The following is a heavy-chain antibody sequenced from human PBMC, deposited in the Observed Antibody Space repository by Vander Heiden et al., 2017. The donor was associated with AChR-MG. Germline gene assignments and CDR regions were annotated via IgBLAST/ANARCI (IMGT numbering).Heavy chain of an antibody. V-gene: IGHV3-15*02. CDR2: IKSKAHGGTT. CDR1: GFTFSSAW. D-gene: IGHD2-2*01. CDR3: TTDRTQSPVDS. J-gene: IGHJ4*02. Sequence: EVQLVESGGALVKPGGSLRPSCVASGFTFSSAWMSWVRQAPGKGLEWVGHIKSKAHGGTTDYAAPVKGRFTISRDDSQSTLYLQMNSLKIEDTAVYHCTTDRTQSPVDSWGQGTLVTVSS.